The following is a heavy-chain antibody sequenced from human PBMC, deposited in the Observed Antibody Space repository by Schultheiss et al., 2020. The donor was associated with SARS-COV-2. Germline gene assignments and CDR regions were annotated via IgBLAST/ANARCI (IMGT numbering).Heavy chain of an antibody. D-gene: IGHD2-2*03. CDR1: GFTFSNYG. CDR3: AKDGYCSSTSCYPVSY. J-gene: IGHJ4*02. Sequence: GGSLRLSCVASGFTFSNYGMHWVRQAPGKGLEWVAVIWYDGSNKYYADSVKGRFTIARDNSKNTVYLQMNSLRAEDTAVYYCAKDGYCSSTSCYPVSYWGQGTLVTVSS. CDR2: IWYDGSNK. V-gene: IGHV3-33*06.